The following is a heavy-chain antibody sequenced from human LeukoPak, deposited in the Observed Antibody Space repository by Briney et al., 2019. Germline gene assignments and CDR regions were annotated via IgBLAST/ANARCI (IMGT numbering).Heavy chain of an antibody. CDR2: ISSSSSYI. CDR1: GFTFSSYS. V-gene: IGHV3-21*01. CDR3: ARDGATLFYYYYGMDV. D-gene: IGHD5-12*01. Sequence: GGSLRLSCAASGFTFSSYSMNWVRQAPGKGLEWVSSISSSSSYIYYADSVKGRFTISRDNAKNSLYLQMNSLRAEDTAVYYCARDGATLFYYYYGMDVWGEGTTVTVSS. J-gene: IGHJ6*04.